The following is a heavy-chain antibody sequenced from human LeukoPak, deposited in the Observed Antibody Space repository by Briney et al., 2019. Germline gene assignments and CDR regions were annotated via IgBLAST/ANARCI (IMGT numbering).Heavy chain of an antibody. V-gene: IGHV1-46*01. CDR2: INPNGGST. J-gene: IGHJ6*02. CDR1: GYTFTSYY. CDR3: ARSSGYYGMDV. D-gene: IGHD3-10*01. Sequence: ASVKVSCKASGYTFTSYYMHWVRQAPGQGLAWMGIINPNGGSTSYAQKFQGRVTMTRDTSTSTVYMELSSLRSEDTAVYYCARSSGYYGMDVWGQGTTVTVSS.